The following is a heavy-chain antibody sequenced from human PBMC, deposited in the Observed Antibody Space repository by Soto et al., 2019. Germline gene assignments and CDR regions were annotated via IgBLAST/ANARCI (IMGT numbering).Heavy chain of an antibody. CDR3: ARDSPPYYGSGSYYDYYGMDV. CDR2: IIPIFGTA. D-gene: IGHD3-10*01. Sequence: SVKVSCKASGGTFSSYAISWVRQAPGQGLEWMGGIIPIFGTANYAQKFQGRVTITADKSTSTAYMELSNLRSEDTAVYYCARDSPPYYGSGSYYDYYGMDVRGQGTTVTVSS. V-gene: IGHV1-69*06. J-gene: IGHJ6*02. CDR1: GGTFSSYA.